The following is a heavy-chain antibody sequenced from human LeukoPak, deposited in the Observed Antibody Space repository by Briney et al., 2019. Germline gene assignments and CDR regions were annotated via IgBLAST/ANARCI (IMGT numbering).Heavy chain of an antibody. CDR1: GGSFSGYY. Sequence: SETLSLTCAVYGGSFSGYYWSWIRQPPGKGLEWIGEINHSGSTNYNPSLKSRVTISVDTSKNQFSLKLSSVTAADTAVYYCARVPRGGAFDIWGQGTMVTVSS. J-gene: IGHJ3*02. V-gene: IGHV4-34*01. D-gene: IGHD3-10*01. CDR2: INHSGST. CDR3: ARVPRGGAFDI.